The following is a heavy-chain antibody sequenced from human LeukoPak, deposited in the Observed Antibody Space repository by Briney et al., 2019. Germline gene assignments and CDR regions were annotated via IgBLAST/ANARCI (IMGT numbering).Heavy chain of an antibody. CDR3: AKDHHSSGYYIDYFDY. D-gene: IGHD3-22*01. Sequence: GGSLRLSCAASGFTLSSCWMSWVRQAPGRGLEWVASINRDGSTEKYVDSMQGRFTVSRDNAKNSLYLQLNRLRVDDTAVYYCAKDHHSSGYYIDYFDYWGQGTLVTVSS. CDR2: INRDGSTE. V-gene: IGHV3-7*01. J-gene: IGHJ4*02. CDR1: GFTLSSCW.